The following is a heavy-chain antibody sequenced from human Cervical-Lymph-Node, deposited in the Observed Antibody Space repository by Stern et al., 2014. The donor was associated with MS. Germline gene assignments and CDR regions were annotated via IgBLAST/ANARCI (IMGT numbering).Heavy chain of an antibody. Sequence: EMQLVESGGGLVKPGGSLRLSCAASGFTFSSYTMNWVRQAPGKGLEWVSSISSGKPYIYYTDSVKGRFTISRDNAKNALYLQMNSLRAEDTAVYYCARVIAATAMRGGLDVWGQGTTVTVSS. J-gene: IGHJ6*02. V-gene: IGHV3-21*01. CDR3: ARVIAATAMRGGLDV. CDR2: ISSGKPYI. D-gene: IGHD6-13*01. CDR1: GFTFSSYT.